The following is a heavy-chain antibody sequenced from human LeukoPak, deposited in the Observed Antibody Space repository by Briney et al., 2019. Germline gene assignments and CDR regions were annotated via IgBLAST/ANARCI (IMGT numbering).Heavy chain of an antibody. D-gene: IGHD5-18*01. CDR1: GFTFSSYA. Sequence: PGGSLRLSCAASGFTFSSYAMHWVSQAPGKGLEWVAVISYDGSNKYYADSVKGRFTISRDNSKNTLYLQMNSLRAEDTAVYYCAKQSHTAMATNYFDYWGQGTLVTVSS. J-gene: IGHJ4*02. CDR3: AKQSHTAMATNYFDY. CDR2: ISYDGSNK. V-gene: IGHV3-30-3*02.